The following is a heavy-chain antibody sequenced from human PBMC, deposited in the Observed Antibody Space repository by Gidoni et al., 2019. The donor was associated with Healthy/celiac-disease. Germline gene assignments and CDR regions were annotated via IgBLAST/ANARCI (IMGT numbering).Heavy chain of an antibody. J-gene: IGHJ4*02. V-gene: IGHV3-30-3*01. D-gene: IGHD2-2*01. Sequence: QVQLGESGGGVVQPGRSRGPSGAASGVTVSSYAMHGVRQAPGKGLEGVAVISYDGSNKYYADSVKGRFTISRDNSKNTLYLQMNSLRAEDTAVYYCARDFEICSSTSCYFLYYFDYWGQGTLVTVSS. CDR3: ARDFEICSSTSCYFLYYFDY. CDR1: GVTVSSYA. CDR2: ISYDGSNK.